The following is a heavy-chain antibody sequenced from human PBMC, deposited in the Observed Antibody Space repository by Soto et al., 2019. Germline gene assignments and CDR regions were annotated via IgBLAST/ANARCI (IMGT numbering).Heavy chain of an antibody. Sequence: ASVKVSCKASGYTFTSYDINWVRQATGQGLELMGWMNPNSGNTGYAQKFQGRVTMTRNTSISTAYMELSSLRSEDTAVYYCARVRGGLRFLEWLYQFDYWGQGTLVTVSS. CDR3: ARVRGGLRFLEWLYQFDY. CDR2: MNPNSGNT. D-gene: IGHD3-3*01. J-gene: IGHJ4*02. CDR1: GYTFTSYD. V-gene: IGHV1-8*01.